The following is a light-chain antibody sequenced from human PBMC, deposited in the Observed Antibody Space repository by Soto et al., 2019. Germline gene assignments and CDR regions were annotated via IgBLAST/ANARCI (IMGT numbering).Light chain of an antibody. V-gene: IGKV1-9*01. Sequence: DSQLTQSPSFLSASVGDRVTITGRASQDISDYLDWYQQRPGQAPKILIYAASTLQSGGPLWFSGSGSGTEFTLTISSLQPEDFATYSCQQLNSYPLTFGGGTKVEIK. J-gene: IGKJ4*01. CDR3: QQLNSYPLT. CDR2: AAS. CDR1: QDISDY.